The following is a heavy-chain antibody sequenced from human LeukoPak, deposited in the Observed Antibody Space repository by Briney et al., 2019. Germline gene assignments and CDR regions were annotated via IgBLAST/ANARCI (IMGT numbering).Heavy chain of an antibody. CDR2: IIPIFGTA. D-gene: IGHD3-10*01. V-gene: IGHV1-69*06. CDR1: GGTFSSYT. CDR3: ATSPLYYYGSGSYPERLYYYYYMDV. Sequence: SVKVSCKASGGTFSSYTITWVRQAPGQGLEWMGGIIPIFGTANYAQKFQGRVTITADKSTSTAYMELSSLRSEDTAVYYCATSPLYYYGSGSYPERLYYYYYMDVWGKGTTVTVSS. J-gene: IGHJ6*03.